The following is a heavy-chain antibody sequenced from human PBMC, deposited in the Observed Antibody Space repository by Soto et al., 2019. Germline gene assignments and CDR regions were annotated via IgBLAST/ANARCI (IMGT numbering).Heavy chain of an antibody. CDR3: AKEGYSYGRTPGVY. J-gene: IGHJ4*02. CDR1: GFTFSSYA. D-gene: IGHD5-18*01. CDR2: ISGSGGST. Sequence: EVQLLESGGGLVQPGGSLRLSCAASGFTFSSYAMSWVRQAPGKGLEWVSAISGSGGSTYYADSVKGRFTISRDNSKNTLYLQMNSLRAEHTAVYNCAKEGYSYGRTPGVYWGQGTLVTVSS. V-gene: IGHV3-23*01.